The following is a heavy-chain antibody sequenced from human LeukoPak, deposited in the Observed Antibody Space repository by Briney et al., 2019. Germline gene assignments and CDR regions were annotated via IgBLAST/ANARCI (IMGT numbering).Heavy chain of an antibody. V-gene: IGHV4-39*01. CDR2: IYYSGST. CDR1: GGSLNTPNYY. D-gene: IGHD6-13*01. Sequence: SKTLSLTCTVSGGSLNTPNYYWGWIRQPPGKGLEWIGSIYYSGSTYYNPSLKSRVTISVDASKNQFSLKLSSVTAADTAVYYCARGSSWSTFDYWGQGTLVTVSS. J-gene: IGHJ4*02. CDR3: ARGSSWSTFDY.